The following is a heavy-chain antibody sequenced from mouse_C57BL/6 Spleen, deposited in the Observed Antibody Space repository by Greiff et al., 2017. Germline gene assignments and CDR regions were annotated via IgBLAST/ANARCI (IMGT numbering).Heavy chain of an antibody. CDR3: ARGSSEGYAMDY. Sequence: QVQLQQSGAELARPGASVKLSCKASGYTFTSYGISWVKQRTGQGLEWIGEIYPRSGNTYYNEKFKGKATLTADKSSSTAYMELRSLPSEDSAVYFCARGSSEGYAMDYWGQGTSVTVSS. CDR2: IYPRSGNT. V-gene: IGHV1-81*01. D-gene: IGHD3-2*02. J-gene: IGHJ4*01. CDR1: GYTFTSYG.